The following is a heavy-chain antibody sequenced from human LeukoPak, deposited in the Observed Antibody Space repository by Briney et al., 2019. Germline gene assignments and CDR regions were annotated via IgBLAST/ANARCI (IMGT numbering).Heavy chain of an antibody. J-gene: IGHJ4*02. Sequence: ASVKVSCKASGYTFTSYGISWVRQAPGQGLEWMGWISAYNGNTNYAQKLQGRVTMTTDTSTSTAYMELRSLRSDDTAVYYCARDCGIVVVPAAIFDYWGQGTLVTVSS. D-gene: IGHD2-2*01. V-gene: IGHV1-18*01. CDR1: GYTFTSYG. CDR2: ISAYNGNT. CDR3: ARDCGIVVVPAAIFDY.